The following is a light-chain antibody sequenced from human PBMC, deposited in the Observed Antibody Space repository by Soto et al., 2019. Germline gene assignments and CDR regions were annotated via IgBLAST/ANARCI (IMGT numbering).Light chain of an antibody. J-gene: IGKJ1*01. CDR2: AAS. Sequence: DIQMTQSPSSVSASVGDRVTITCRASQGIGSWLAWYQQKPGKAPKLLIYAASSLQSGVPSRFSGSGYGTDFALTISSLQPEDFATYFCQQGFNFPWTFGQATQVEIK. CDR1: QGIGSW. V-gene: IGKV1-12*01. CDR3: QQGFNFPWT.